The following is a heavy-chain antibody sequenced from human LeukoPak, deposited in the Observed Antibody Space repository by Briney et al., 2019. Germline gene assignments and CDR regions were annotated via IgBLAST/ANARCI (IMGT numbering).Heavy chain of an antibody. V-gene: IGHV1-69*13. Sequence: ASVKVSCKASGGTFSSYAISWVRQAPGQGLEWMEGIIPIFGTANYAQKFQGRVTITADESTSTAYMELSSPRSEDTAVYYCARDVRYYGSGRQGYFQHWGQGTLVTVSS. D-gene: IGHD3-10*01. CDR1: GGTFSSYA. CDR2: IIPIFGTA. CDR3: ARDVRYYGSGRQGYFQH. J-gene: IGHJ1*01.